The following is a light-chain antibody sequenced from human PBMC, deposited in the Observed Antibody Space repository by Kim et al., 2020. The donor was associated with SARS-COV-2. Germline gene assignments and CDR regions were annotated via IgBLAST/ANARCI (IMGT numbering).Light chain of an antibody. Sequence: EIVLTQSPGSLSLSPGERATLSCRASQRVSSDYVMWYQHKPGQAPRLLIYETSLRATDIPDRFSGSGSGTDFTLTISRLEPEDSAVYYCQHCGDLPPYTFGQGTKLEI. CDR3: QHCGDLPPYT. V-gene: IGKV3-20*01. CDR1: QRVSSDY. CDR2: ETS. J-gene: IGKJ2*01.